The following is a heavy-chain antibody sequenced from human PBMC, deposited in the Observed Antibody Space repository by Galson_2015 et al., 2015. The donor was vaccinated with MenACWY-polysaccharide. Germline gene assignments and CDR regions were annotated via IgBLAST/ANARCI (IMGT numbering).Heavy chain of an antibody. CDR1: GYTFTSYD. CDR3: ATGRRDTGVAGSAAVVLDH. J-gene: IGHJ4*02. V-gene: IGHV1-8*01. D-gene: IGHD6-19*01. Sequence: SVKVSCKASGYTFTSYDINWVRQATGQGLEWMGWMSPNTAKTGYAQKFQGRVTMTRNISISTAYMELSSLTSEDTAVYFCATGRRDTGVAGSAAVVLDHWGQGILVTVSS. CDR2: MSPNTAKT.